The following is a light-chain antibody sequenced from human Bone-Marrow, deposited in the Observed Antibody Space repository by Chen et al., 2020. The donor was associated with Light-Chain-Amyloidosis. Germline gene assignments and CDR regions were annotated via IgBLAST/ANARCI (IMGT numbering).Light chain of an antibody. CDR3: QQDGSSPPYT. V-gene: IGKV3-20*01. J-gene: IGKJ2*01. Sequence: EIVLTQSPGTLSLSPGERATLSCRASQSVSSSYLAWYQQKPGQAPRLLIYGASSRATGIPDRFSSSGYGTDITVTISRLEPEDLGVYYCQQDGSSPPYTFGQGTKLEIK. CDR2: GAS. CDR1: QSVSSSY.